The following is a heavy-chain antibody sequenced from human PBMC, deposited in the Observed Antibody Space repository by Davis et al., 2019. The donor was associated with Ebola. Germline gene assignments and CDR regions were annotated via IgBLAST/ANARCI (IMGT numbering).Heavy chain of an antibody. D-gene: IGHD3-3*01. V-gene: IGHV4-34*01. J-gene: IGHJ4*02. CDR2: INHSGST. Sequence: SETLSLTCAVYGGSFSGYYWSWIRQPPGKGLEWIGEINHSGSTNYNPSLKSRVTISVDTSKNQFSLKLSSVTAADTAVYYCARGSKFTFPYDFWSGNFDYWGQGTLVTVSS. CDR3: ARGSKFTFPYDFWSGNFDY. CDR1: GGSFSGYY.